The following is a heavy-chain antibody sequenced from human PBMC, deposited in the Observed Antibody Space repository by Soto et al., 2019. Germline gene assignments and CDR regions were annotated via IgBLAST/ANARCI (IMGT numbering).Heavy chain of an antibody. Sequence: QVQLVQSGAEEKKPGASVMVSCKASGYTFTSYTMHWVRQAPGQRLEWMGWINAGNGNTKYSQKFQGRFTVTRDTSASTAYMELSSLRSEDTAVYYCARDPWNYVSGWFDPWGQGTLVTVSS. CDR1: GYTFTSYT. CDR3: ARDPWNYVSGWFDP. V-gene: IGHV1-3*05. CDR2: INAGNGNT. D-gene: IGHD1-7*01. J-gene: IGHJ5*02.